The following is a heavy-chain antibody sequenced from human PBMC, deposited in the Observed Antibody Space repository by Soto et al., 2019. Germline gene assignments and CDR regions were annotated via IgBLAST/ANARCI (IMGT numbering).Heavy chain of an antibody. D-gene: IGHD3-9*01. CDR1: GYKFRIYW. Sequence: PGESLKISCEASGYKFRIYWIGWVRQMPGKGPEWMGFIYPGDSDARYSPSFQGQVTISADKSINTVYLQWSSLKASDTAMYYCARQPDYNILTGYLYYFDYWGQGTLVTVSS. V-gene: IGHV5-51*01. J-gene: IGHJ4*02. CDR3: ARQPDYNILTGYLYYFDY. CDR2: IYPGDSDA.